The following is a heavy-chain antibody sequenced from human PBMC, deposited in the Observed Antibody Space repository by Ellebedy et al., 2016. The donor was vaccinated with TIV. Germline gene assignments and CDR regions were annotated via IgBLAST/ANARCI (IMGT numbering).Heavy chain of an antibody. J-gene: IGHJ4*02. CDR3: ARGPRPEGDYGSNGGFDY. D-gene: IGHD4-23*01. CDR2: IYSGGST. Sequence: GESLKISXAASGFTVSTTYMNWVRQAPGKGLEWVSIIYSGGSTYFTDSVKGRFTLSRDNSKNTVYLQMNRLRAEDTAVYYCARGPRPEGDYGSNGGFDYWGQGTLVTVSS. V-gene: IGHV3-53*01. CDR1: GFTVSTTY.